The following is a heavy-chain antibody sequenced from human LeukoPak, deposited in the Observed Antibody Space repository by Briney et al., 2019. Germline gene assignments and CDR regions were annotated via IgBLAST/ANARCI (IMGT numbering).Heavy chain of an antibody. CDR3: ASTVYGGYNVYYFNY. D-gene: IGHD4-17*01. CDR1: GGSFSGYY. Sequence: SETLSLTCAVYGGSFSGYYWSWIRQPPGKGLEWIGEINHSGSTNYNPSLKSPVTMSVDTSKNQFSLKLSSVIAADTAVYFCASTVYGGYNVYYFNYWGQGTLVTVSS. V-gene: IGHV4-34*01. J-gene: IGHJ4*02. CDR2: INHSGST.